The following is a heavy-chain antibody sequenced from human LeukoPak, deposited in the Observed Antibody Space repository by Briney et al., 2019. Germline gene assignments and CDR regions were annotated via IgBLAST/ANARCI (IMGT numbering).Heavy chain of an antibody. CDR3: AKEIAVAGRPLLDS. CDR1: GFTFSDYY. Sequence: GSLRLSCAASGFTFSDYYMSWIRQAPGKGPEWVSGISARDGSTWYGDSGKGRSTISRDISKNTLYLQMNSLRADDPAVYYCAKEIAVAGRPLLDSWGRGTLVTVSS. D-gene: IGHD6-19*01. V-gene: IGHV3-23*01. J-gene: IGHJ2*01. CDR2: ISARDGST.